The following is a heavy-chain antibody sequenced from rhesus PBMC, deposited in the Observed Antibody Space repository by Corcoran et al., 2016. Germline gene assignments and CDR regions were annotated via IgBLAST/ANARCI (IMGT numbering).Heavy chain of an antibody. CDR2: IYWDDDK. V-gene: IGHV2-174*01. CDR3: GRVGPSGGVATTVAADY. Sequence: QVTLKESGPALVNPTQTLTLTCTFSGFSLTTSGMGVGWISQPPGTALEWLALIYWDDDKRYSTSLKRRLTSSKDTSKNQFVLTMTNMDTVDTATYDWGRVGPSGGVATTVAADYWGQGVLVTVSS. D-gene: IGHD4-29*01. CDR1: GFSLTTSGMG. J-gene: IGHJ4*01.